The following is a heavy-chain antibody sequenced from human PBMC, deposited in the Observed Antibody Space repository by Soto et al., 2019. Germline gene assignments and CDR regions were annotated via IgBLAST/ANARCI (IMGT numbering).Heavy chain of an antibody. CDR2: MNPNSGNT. CDR1: GYTFTSYD. Sequence: QVQLVQSGAEVKKPGASVKVSCKASGYTFTSYDINWVRQAAGQGLEWMGWMNPNSGNTGYAQKFQGRVTMTRNTAMNTAYMELSSMRSEYTAGYYCARDRRVTYNCFDPWDQGTLVTVSS. CDR3: ARDRRVTYNCFDP. V-gene: IGHV1-8*01. D-gene: IGHD2-21*02. J-gene: IGHJ5*02.